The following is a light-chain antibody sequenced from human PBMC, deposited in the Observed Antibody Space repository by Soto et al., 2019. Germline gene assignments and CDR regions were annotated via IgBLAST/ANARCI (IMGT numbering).Light chain of an antibody. Sequence: EIVMTQSPATLSVSPGDRATLSCRASQSVGSNLAWYQQKPGQAPRLLIYGASTMATGIPARFSGSGSGTEFTLTISSLQSEDFAVYYCQQYNNWPPLTFGGGTKVAIK. CDR2: GAS. CDR1: QSVGSN. CDR3: QQYNNWPPLT. J-gene: IGKJ4*01. V-gene: IGKV3-15*01.